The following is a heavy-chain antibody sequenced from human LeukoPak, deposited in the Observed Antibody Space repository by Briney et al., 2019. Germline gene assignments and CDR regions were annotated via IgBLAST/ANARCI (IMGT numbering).Heavy chain of an antibody. CDR1: GFTCSSYT. CDR3: ARGEDWSYSNYDLLDY. Sequence: GGSLRLSCAASGFTCSSYTMNWVRQAPGKGLAWVSSINSGSSNIDYADSVKGRFTISRDNAKNSLYLQMNSLRAEDTAVYYCARGEDWSYSNYDLLDYWGEGTLVTVPS. V-gene: IGHV3-21*01. D-gene: IGHD4-11*01. CDR2: INSGSSNI. J-gene: IGHJ4*02.